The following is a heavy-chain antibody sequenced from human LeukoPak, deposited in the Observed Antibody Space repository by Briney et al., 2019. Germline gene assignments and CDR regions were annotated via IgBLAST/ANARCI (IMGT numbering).Heavy chain of an antibody. CDR3: ARDAVTISRGSHPNYGMDV. J-gene: IGHJ6*04. Sequence: PGRSLRLSCAASGFTFSSYAMHWVRQAPGKGLEWVAVISYDGSNKYYADSVKGRFTISRDNSKNTLYLQMNSLRAEDTAVYYCARDAVTISRGSHPNYGMDVWGKGTTVTVSS. CDR2: ISYDGSNK. CDR1: GFTFSSYA. V-gene: IGHV3-30*04. D-gene: IGHD3-9*01.